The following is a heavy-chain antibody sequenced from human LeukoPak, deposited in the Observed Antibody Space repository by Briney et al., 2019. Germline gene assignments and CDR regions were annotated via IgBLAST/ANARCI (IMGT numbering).Heavy chain of an antibody. CDR2: IKSKTDGGTT. Sequence: PGGPLRLSCAASGFTFSNAWMSWVRQAPGKGLEWVGRIKSKTDGGTTDYAAPVKGRFTISRDDSKNTLYLQMNSLKTEDTAVYYCTTSPPVFGATEFWGQGTLVTVSS. V-gene: IGHV3-15*01. D-gene: IGHD3-3*01. J-gene: IGHJ4*02. CDR3: TTSPPVFGATEF. CDR1: GFTFSNAW.